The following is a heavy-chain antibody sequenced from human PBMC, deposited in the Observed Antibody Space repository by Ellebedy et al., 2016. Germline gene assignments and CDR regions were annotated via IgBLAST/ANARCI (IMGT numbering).Heavy chain of an antibody. D-gene: IGHD3-22*01. J-gene: IGHJ4*02. CDR3: AKDRYYYDSSGSFVPDY. CDR2: ISGSGGST. V-gene: IGHV3-23*01. CDR1: GFTFSSYA. Sequence: GGSLRLXXAAFGFTFSSYAMSWVRQAPGKGLEWVSAISGSGGSTYYADSVKGRFTISRDNSKNTLYLQMNSLRAEDTAVYYCAKDRYYYDSSGSFVPDYWGQGTLVTVSS.